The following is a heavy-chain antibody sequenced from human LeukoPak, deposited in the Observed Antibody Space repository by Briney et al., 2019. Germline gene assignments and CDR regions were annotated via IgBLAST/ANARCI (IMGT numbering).Heavy chain of an antibody. CDR3: ARDGYRVVVVAATFNYYMDV. V-gene: IGHV1-46*01. D-gene: IGHD2-15*01. J-gene: IGHJ6*03. CDR2: MNPSGGST. CDR1: GYTFTSYY. Sequence: ASVKVSCKASGYTFTSYYMHWVRQAPGQGLEWMGIMNPSGGSTSYAQKFQGRVTMTRDTSTSTVYMELSSLRSEDTAVYYCARDGYRVVVVAATFNYYMDVWGKGTTVTVSS.